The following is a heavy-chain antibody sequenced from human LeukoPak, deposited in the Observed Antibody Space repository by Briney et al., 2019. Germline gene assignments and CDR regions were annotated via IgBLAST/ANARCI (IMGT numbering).Heavy chain of an antibody. CDR2: INHSGST. CDR3: ARSFGQLAGSIDY. CDR1: GGSFSGYY. D-gene: IGHD3-10*01. Sequence: PSETLSLTCAVYGGSFSGYYWSWIRQPPGKGLEWVGEINHSGSTNYNPSLKSRVTISVDTSKNQFSLKLSSVTAADTAVYYCARSFGQLAGSIDYWGQGTLVTVSS. J-gene: IGHJ4*02. V-gene: IGHV4-34*01.